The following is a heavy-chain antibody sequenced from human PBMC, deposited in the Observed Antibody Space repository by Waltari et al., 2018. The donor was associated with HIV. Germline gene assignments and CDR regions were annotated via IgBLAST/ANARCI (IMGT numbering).Heavy chain of an antibody. V-gene: IGHV3-30*02. CDR1: GFTVQLYD. CDR2: IRYDGGRE. Sequence: QVHVVESGGGVVQPGGSLRLSCIASGFTVQLYDIHWVRQAPGRGLEWLAGIRYDGGREDYGDSVKGRFIVSRDNSKNAIFLEMTTLRQEDTSIYRCAKDGAPGRDAVFDIWGQGTMVTVS. J-gene: IGHJ3*01. CDR3: AKDGAPGRDAVFDI. D-gene: IGHD1-26*01.